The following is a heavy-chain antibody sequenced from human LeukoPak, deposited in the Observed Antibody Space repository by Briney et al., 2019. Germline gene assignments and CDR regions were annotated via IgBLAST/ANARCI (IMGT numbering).Heavy chain of an antibody. CDR2: IFHSGST. V-gene: IGHV4-38-2*01. CDR3: ARGIYYLIEY. Sequence: PSETLSLTCAVSGYSISSGDYWGWIRQSPGQGLERIGNIFHSGSTYHNPSLKSRVTISVDTSKNEFSLKLSSVTAADTAVYYCARGIYYLIEYWGQGTLVTVSS. CDR1: GYSISSGDY. J-gene: IGHJ4*02. D-gene: IGHD3-10*01.